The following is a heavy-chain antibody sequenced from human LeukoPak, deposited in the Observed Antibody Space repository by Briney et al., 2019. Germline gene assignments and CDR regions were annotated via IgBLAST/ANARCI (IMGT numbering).Heavy chain of an antibody. CDR2: INHSGST. CDR3: ARVARSLWFGEFVI. Sequence: SETLSLTCAVYGGSFSGYYWSWIRQPPGKGLEWIGEINHSGSTNYNPSLKSRVTISVDTSKNQFSLKLSSVTAADTAVYYCARVARSLWFGEFVIWGQGTLVTVSS. J-gene: IGHJ4*02. CDR1: GGSFSGYY. D-gene: IGHD3-10*01. V-gene: IGHV4-34*01.